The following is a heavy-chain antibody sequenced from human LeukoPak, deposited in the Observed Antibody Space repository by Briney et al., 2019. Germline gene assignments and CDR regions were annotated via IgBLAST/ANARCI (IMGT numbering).Heavy chain of an antibody. J-gene: IGHJ4*02. CDR3: AKARYSSGWQSSDY. Sequence: PGRSLRLSCAASGFTFSSYGMHWVRQAPGKGLEWVAVISYDGSNKYYADSVKGRFTISGDNSKNTLYLQMNSLRAEDTAVYYCAKARYSSGWQSSDYWGQGTLVTVSS. CDR1: GFTFSSYG. CDR2: ISYDGSNK. V-gene: IGHV3-30*18. D-gene: IGHD6-19*01.